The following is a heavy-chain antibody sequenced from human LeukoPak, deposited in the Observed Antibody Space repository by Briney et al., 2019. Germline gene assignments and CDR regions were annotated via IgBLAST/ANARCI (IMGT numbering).Heavy chain of an antibody. V-gene: IGHV4-34*01. CDR3: ARLLAAAGVLKWFDP. D-gene: IGHD6-13*01. Sequence: SETLSLTCAVYGGSFSGYYWSWIRQPPGKGLEWIGEINHSGGTNYNPSPKSRVTIAVDTSKNQFSLQLSSVTAADTAVYYCARLLAAAGVLKWFDPWGQGTVVTVSS. CDR2: INHSGGT. CDR1: GGSFSGYY. J-gene: IGHJ5*02.